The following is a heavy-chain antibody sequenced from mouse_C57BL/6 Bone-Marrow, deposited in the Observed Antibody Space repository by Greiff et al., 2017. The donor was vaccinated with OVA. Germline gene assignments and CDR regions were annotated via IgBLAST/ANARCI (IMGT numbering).Heavy chain of an antibody. CDR3: ARDGLLLTTVALDY. CDR1: GYTFTSYW. Sequence: VQLQQPGAELVMPGASVKLSCKASGYTFTSYWMHWVKQRPGQGLEWIGEIDPSDSYTNYNQKFKGKSTLTVDKSSSTAYMQLSSLTSEDSAVYYCARDGLLLTTVALDYWGQGTTLTVSS. V-gene: IGHV1-69*01. J-gene: IGHJ2*01. D-gene: IGHD1-1*01. CDR2: IDPSDSYT.